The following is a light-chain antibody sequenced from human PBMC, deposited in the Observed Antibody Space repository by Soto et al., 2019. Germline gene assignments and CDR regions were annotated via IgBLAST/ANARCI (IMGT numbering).Light chain of an antibody. CDR3: QQYSNWPT. Sequence: EIVMGQSPATLSVSPWERATLSCRASQSVSRNLAWYQQRPGQAPRLLISGASTRATGIAARFSGSGSGRAFTLNISSLQSEDSALYYCQQYSNWPTFGQGTRLEI. J-gene: IGKJ5*01. CDR1: QSVSRN. V-gene: IGKV3-15*01. CDR2: GAS.